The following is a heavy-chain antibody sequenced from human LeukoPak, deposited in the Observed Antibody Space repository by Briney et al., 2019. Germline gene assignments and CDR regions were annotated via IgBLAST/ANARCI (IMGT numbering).Heavy chain of an antibody. CDR2: ISSSSSYI. J-gene: IGHJ4*02. V-gene: IGHV3-21*01. CDR1: GFTFSSYS. D-gene: IGHD6-19*01. CDR3: ARDFRGTVAEDY. Sequence: GGSLRLSCAASGFTFSSYSMNWVRQAPGKGLEWVSSISSSSSYIDYADSVKGRFTISRDNAKNSLYLQMNSLRAEDTAVYYCARDFRGTVAEDYWGQGTLVTVSS.